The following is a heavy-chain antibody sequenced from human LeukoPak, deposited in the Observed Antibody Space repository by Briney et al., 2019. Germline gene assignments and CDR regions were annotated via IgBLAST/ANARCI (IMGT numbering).Heavy chain of an antibody. CDR1: GGSISSYY. J-gene: IGHJ6*02. D-gene: IGHD1-26*01. CDR3: ARGVPWSHYYYYYGMDV. CDR2: IYYSGST. Sequence: SETLSLTCTVSGGSISSYYWSWIRQPPGKGLEWIGYIYYSGSTNYNPSLKSRVTISVDTSKNQLSLKLSSVTAADTAVYYCARGVPWSHYYYYYGMDVWGQGTTVTVSS. V-gene: IGHV4-59*01.